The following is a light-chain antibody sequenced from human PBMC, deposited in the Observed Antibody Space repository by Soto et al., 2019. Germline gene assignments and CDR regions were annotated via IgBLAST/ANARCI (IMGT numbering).Light chain of an antibody. CDR1: QTISSW. V-gene: IGKV1-12*01. J-gene: IGKJ5*01. CDR2: EAS. Sequence: DIQMTQSPSTLSGSVGDRVTITCRASQTISSWLAWYQQKPGKAPKLLIYEASSLQSGVPSRISGSGSGTDFTPTISSLQPEDFATYYCQQANSFPITFGQGTRLEIK. CDR3: QQANSFPIT.